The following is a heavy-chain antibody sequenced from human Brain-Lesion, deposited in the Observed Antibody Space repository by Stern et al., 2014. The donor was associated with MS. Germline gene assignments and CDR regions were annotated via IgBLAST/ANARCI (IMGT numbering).Heavy chain of an antibody. Sequence: EVQLVESGGGLVQPGGSLTISCTAAGFTFGNYWMTWVRQAPGKGLEWVANIKEDGTEKNYVDSVKGRFTITRDNARNSLHLQMNSLRVEDAALYYWARVYNTIYGIVTQRGSGMDVWGQGTTVIVSS. CDR1: GFTFGNYW. CDR2: IKEDGTEK. J-gene: IGHJ6*02. CDR3: ARVYNTIYGIVTQRGSGMDV. D-gene: IGHD3-3*01. V-gene: IGHV3-7*01.